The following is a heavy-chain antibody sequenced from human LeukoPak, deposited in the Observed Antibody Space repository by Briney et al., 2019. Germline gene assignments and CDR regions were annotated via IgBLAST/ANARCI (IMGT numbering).Heavy chain of an antibody. CDR1: GGSFSGYY. CDR2: INHSGST. CDR3: ARFGVVVPAARGNWFDP. J-gene: IGHJ5*02. D-gene: IGHD2-2*01. V-gene: IGHV4-34*01. Sequence: PSETLSPTCAVYGGSFSGYYWSWIRQPPGKGLEWIGEINHSGSTNYNPSLKSRVTISVGTSKNQFSLKLSSVTAADTAVYYCARFGVVVPAARGNWFDPWGQGTLVTVSS.